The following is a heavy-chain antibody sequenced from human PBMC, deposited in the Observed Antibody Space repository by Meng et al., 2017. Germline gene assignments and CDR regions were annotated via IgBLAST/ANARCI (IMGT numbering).Heavy chain of an antibody. V-gene: IGHV3-9*01. CDR3: AKAYYDFMNFSAFDI. CDR2: ISWNSGSI. D-gene: IGHD3-3*01. J-gene: IGHJ3*02. Sequence: GGSLRLSCAASGFTFDDYAMHWVRQAPGKGLEWVSGISWNSGSIGYADSVKGRFTISRDNAKNSLYLQMNSLRAEDTALYYCAKAYYDFMNFSAFDIWCQGTMVTVSS. CDR1: GFTFDDYA.